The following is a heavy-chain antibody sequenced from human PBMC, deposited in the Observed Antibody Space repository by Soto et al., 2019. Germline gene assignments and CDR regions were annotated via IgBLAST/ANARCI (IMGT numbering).Heavy chain of an antibody. Sequence: ASVKVSCKASGYTITSYYMHWVRQAPGQGLEWMGIINPSGGSTSYAQKFQGRVTMTRDTSTSTVYMELSSLRSEDTAVYYCARTLWGGVAAAANWFDPWGQGTLVTVSS. CDR3: ARTLWGGVAAAANWFDP. CDR1: GYTITSYY. D-gene: IGHD6-13*01. V-gene: IGHV1-46*03. J-gene: IGHJ5*02. CDR2: INPSGGST.